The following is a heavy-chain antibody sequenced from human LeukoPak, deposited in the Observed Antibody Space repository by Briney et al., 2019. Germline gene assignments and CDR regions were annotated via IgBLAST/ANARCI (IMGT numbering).Heavy chain of an antibody. Sequence: PGGSLRLSCAASGLTFSNDWMSWVRQAPGKGLEWVANIEGDGSAKYYADSVKGRFTISRDNAKNSLYLQMNSLRADDTAVYYCARDSFTGGDYWGQGILVTVSS. CDR1: GLTFSNDW. D-gene: IGHD1-14*01. CDR2: IEGDGSAK. J-gene: IGHJ4*02. V-gene: IGHV3-7*01. CDR3: ARDSFTGGDY.